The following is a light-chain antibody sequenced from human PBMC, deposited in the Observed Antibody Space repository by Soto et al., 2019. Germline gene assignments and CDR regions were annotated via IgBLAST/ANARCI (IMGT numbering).Light chain of an antibody. V-gene: IGLV3-21*04. Sequence: SYVLTQPPSVSVAPGKTARITCGGNHIGSKSVHWYQQRPGQAPVLVIYYASDRPSGIPERFSGSNSGNTATLTLSRVEAGDEADYYCQVWDTSSDPSWVFGGGTKLTVL. J-gene: IGLJ3*02. CDR2: YAS. CDR3: QVWDTSSDPSWV. CDR1: HIGSKS.